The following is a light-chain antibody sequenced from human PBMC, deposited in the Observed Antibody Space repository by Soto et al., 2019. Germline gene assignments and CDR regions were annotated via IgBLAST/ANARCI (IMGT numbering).Light chain of an antibody. J-gene: IGKJ5*01. Sequence: DIQMTQSPSSLSASVGDRVTITCRASQDISVYLAWYQQKPGEVPKLLIDSASTLQSGVPSRFSGSGSGTDFTLTISSLQPEDVATYYCQKFNTAPLTFGQGTRLEIK. CDR3: QKFNTAPLT. CDR1: QDISVY. CDR2: SAS. V-gene: IGKV1-27*01.